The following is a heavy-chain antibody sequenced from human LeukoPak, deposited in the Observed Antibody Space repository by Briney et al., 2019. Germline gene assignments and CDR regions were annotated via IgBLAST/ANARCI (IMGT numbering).Heavy chain of an antibody. Sequence: SETLSLTCSDSGDSINNYYWSWIRQPPGKGLEWIGYIYYSGSTNYNPSLKSRVTISVDTSKNQFSLKLSSVTAADTAVYYCARHTLYNYYYMDVWGKGTTVTVSS. CDR1: GDSINNYY. V-gene: IGHV4-59*08. CDR3: ARHTLYNYYYMDV. J-gene: IGHJ6*03. CDR2: IYYSGST.